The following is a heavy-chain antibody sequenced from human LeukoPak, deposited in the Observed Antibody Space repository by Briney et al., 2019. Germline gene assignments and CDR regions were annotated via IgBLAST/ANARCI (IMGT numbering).Heavy chain of an antibody. Sequence: PGRSLRLSCAASGFTFSSYAMHWVRQAPGKGLEWVAVISYDGSNKYYADSVKGRFTISRDNSKNTLYLQMNSLRAEDTAVYYCAREDDWNYEDYWGQGTLVTVSS. D-gene: IGHD1-7*01. CDR1: GFTFSSYA. CDR2: ISYDGSNK. CDR3: AREDDWNYEDY. V-gene: IGHV3-30-3*01. J-gene: IGHJ4*02.